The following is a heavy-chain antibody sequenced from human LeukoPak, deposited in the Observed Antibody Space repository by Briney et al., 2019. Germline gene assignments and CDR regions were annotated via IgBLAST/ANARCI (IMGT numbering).Heavy chain of an antibody. J-gene: IGHJ4*02. CDR1: GFTFNSYG. D-gene: IGHD6-6*01. V-gene: IGHV3-30*03. CDR3: ATSSSDPSRLDY. Sequence: GGSLRLSCAASGFTFNSYGMHWVRQAPGKGLEWVAVISYDGSNKYYADSVKGRFTISRDNSKNTLYLQMNSLRAEDTAVYYCATSSSDPSRLDYWGQGTLVTVSS. CDR2: ISYDGSNK.